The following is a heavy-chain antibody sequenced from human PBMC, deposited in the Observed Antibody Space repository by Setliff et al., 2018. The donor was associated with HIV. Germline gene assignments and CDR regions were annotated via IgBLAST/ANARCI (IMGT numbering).Heavy chain of an antibody. V-gene: IGHV1-69*10. CDR1: GDTFSSYA. Sequence: SVKVSCKASGDTFSSYAISWVRQAPGQGLEWMGGIIPILGIANYAQKFQDRVTITAVKSTDTAYMELSSLRSEDTAVYYCARAQYQLLEPPTYNWFDPWGQGTLVTVSS. CDR2: IIPILGIA. CDR3: ARAQYQLLEPPTYNWFDP. D-gene: IGHD2-2*01. J-gene: IGHJ5*02.